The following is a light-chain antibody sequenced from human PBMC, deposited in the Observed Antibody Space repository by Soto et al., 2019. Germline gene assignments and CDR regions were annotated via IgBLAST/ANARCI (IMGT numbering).Light chain of an antibody. CDR2: AAS. J-gene: IGKJ2*01. CDR1: HSISSN. CDR3: QQSYSIPYT. Sequence: DIQMTQSASSLSASVGDRVTITCRASHSISSNLNWHQQKPGKAPKVLIYAASSLQSGVPSRFSGSGSGTDFTLTISSQLPEDFATYYCQQSYSIPYTFGQGTKLEIK. V-gene: IGKV1-39*01.